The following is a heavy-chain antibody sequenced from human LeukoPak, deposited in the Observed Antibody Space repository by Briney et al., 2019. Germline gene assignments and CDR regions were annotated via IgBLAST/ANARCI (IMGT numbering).Heavy chain of an antibody. V-gene: IGHV3-11*01. Sequence: GGSLRLSCAASGFTFSDYHMNWIRQAPGKGLEWLSYISTSGGTIYYADSVKGRFTISRDNAKNSLYLQMNSLRAEDTAVYYCARDYPSDGSPTPHFFDYWGPGTLVTVSS. CDR1: GFTFSDYH. CDR3: ARDYPSDGSPTPHFFDY. D-gene: IGHD1-26*01. J-gene: IGHJ4*02. CDR2: ISTSGGTI.